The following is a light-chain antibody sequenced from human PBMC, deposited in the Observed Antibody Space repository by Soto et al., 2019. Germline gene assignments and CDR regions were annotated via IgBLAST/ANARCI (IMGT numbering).Light chain of an antibody. CDR1: SSDVGAYDY. J-gene: IGLJ3*02. CDR2: DVS. Sequence: QSALTQPASVSESPGQSITISCTGTSSDVGAYDYVSWYQQHPGKAPKLMIYDVSNRPSGVSNRFSGSKSGNTASLTISGLQAEDEDHYYCTSYTSSTSLVVFGGGTKLTVL. V-gene: IGLV2-14*03. CDR3: TSYTSSTSLVV.